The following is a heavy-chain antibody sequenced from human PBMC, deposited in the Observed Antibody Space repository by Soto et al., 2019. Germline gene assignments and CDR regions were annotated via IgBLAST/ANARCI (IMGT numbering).Heavy chain of an antibody. V-gene: IGHV2-70*01. CDR2: IDWDDDK. CDR1: GFSLSTSGMC. Sequence: SGPTLVNPTQTLTLTCTFSGFSLSTSGMCVSWIRQPPGRALEWLALIDWDDDKYYSTSLKTRLTISKDTSKNQVVLTMTNMDPVDTATYYCARTQNYYDSSGYYYCEYFQHWGQGTLVTVSS. J-gene: IGHJ1*01. CDR3: ARTQNYYDSSGYYYCEYFQH. D-gene: IGHD3-22*01.